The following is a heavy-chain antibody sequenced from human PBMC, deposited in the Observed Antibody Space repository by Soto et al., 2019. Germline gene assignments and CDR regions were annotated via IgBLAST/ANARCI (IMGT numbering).Heavy chain of an antibody. Sequence: QVQLVESGGGVVQPGRSLRLSCAASGFTFSSYAMHWVRQAPGKGLEWGAVISYDGSNKYYADSVKGRFTISRDNSKNTLYLQVNSLRGEDTAVDYCAREGSSDYGMDVWGQGTTVTVSS. CDR1: GFTFSSYA. J-gene: IGHJ6*02. CDR3: AREGSSDYGMDV. CDR2: ISYDGSNK. V-gene: IGHV3-30-3*01.